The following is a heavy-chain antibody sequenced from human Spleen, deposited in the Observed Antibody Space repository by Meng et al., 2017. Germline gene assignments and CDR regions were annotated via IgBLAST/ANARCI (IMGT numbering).Heavy chain of an antibody. J-gene: IGHJ4*02. CDR2: IIPIFGTA. D-gene: IGHD6-19*01. CDR3: ARRIAVAGTGYYFDY. V-gene: IGHV1-69*05. Sequence: SVKVSCKASGGTFSSYAISWVRQAPGQGLEWMGGIIPIFGTANYAQKFQGRVTITTDESTSTAYMELGSLRSEDTAVYYCARRIAVAGTGYYFDYWGQGTLVTVSS. CDR1: GGTFSSYA.